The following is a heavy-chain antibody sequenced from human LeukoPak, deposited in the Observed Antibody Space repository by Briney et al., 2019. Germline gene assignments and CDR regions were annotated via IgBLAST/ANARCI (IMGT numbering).Heavy chain of an antibody. CDR1: GYSISNGYY. Sequence: KPSETLSLTCTVSGYSISNGYYWGWIRQPPGKGLEWIGSIYHSGSTYYNPSLKSRVTISVGTSKNQFSLKLSSVTAADTAVYYCARVVYSSGWYLYYYYYYMDVWGKGTTVTISS. CDR2: IYHSGST. D-gene: IGHD6-19*01. V-gene: IGHV4-38-2*02. CDR3: ARVVYSSGWYLYYYYYYMDV. J-gene: IGHJ6*03.